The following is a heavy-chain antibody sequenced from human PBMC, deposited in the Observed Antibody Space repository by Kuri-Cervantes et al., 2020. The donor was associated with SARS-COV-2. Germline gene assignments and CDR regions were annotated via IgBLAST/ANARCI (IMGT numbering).Heavy chain of an antibody. D-gene: IGHD5-18*01. Sequence: ETLSLTCAASGFTFDDYGMSWVRQAPGKGLEWVSGINWNGGSTGYADSVKGRFTISRDNAKNSLYLQMNSLRAGDTAVYYCARAPLYVDTALVTFLESDYWGQGTLVTVSS. V-gene: IGHV3-20*04. J-gene: IGHJ4*02. CDR1: GFTFDDYG. CDR3: ARAPLYVDTALVTFLESDY. CDR2: INWNGGST.